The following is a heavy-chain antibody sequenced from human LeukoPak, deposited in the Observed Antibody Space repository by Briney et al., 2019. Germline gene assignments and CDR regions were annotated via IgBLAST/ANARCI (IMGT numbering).Heavy chain of an antibody. J-gene: IGHJ4*02. CDR1: GFTFSNYG. CDR2: ISFSGANT. D-gene: IGHD5-18*01. Sequence: GGSLRLSCAASGFTFSNYGMSWVRQAPGKGLEWVSRISFSGANTYYADSVRGRFTISRDKSKNTLFLQMTSLRAEDTAVYYCARGCYGYAEYVDYWGQGTLVTVSS. V-gene: IGHV3-23*01. CDR3: ARGCYGYAEYVDY.